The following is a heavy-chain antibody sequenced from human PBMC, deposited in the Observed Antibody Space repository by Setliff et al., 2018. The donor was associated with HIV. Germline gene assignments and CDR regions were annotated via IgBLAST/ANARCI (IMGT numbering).Heavy chain of an antibody. CDR2: ISRNSDTI. Sequence: GGSLRLSCAASGVTFSSYSMNWVRQAPGKGLEWLSYISRNSDTIYYADSVKGRFTISRDNAENTLYLQMSNLRPEDTGVYYCLRGSIQVPGLDHMDVCGKGTTVTVSS. CDR3: LRGSIQVPGLDHMDV. D-gene: IGHD5-18*01. J-gene: IGHJ6*03. V-gene: IGHV3-48*01. CDR1: GVTFSSYS.